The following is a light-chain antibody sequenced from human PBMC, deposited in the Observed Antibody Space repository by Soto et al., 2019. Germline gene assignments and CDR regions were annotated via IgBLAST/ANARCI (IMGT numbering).Light chain of an antibody. CDR2: GAS. V-gene: IGKV3-20*01. CDR3: QQYNKWPLIT. Sequence: EIVLTQSPGTLSLSPGESATLSCMASQSVSNNYLAWYQQKPGQAPRLLIYGASNRATGIPDRFSGSGPGTDFTLTISSLQSEDFALYYCQQYNKWPLITFGQGTRLEIK. J-gene: IGKJ5*01. CDR1: QSVSNNY.